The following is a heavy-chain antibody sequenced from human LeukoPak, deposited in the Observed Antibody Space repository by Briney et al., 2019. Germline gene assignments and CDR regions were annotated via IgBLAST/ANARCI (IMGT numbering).Heavy chain of an antibody. V-gene: IGHV3-21*01. CDR2: ISSSSSYI. D-gene: IGHD6-19*01. Sequence: GGSLRLSCAASGFTFSSYSMNWVRQAPGKGLEWVSSISSSSSYIYYADSVKGRFTISRDNAKNSPYLQMNSLRAEDTAVYYCARDRDSSGWNWGQGTLVTVSS. J-gene: IGHJ4*02. CDR3: ARDRDSSGWN. CDR1: GFTFSSYS.